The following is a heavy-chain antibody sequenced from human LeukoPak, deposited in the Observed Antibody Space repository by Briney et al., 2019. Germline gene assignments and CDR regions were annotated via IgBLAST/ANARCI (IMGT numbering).Heavy chain of an antibody. Sequence: GASVKVSCKASGYTFTGYYMRWVRQAPGQGLEWMGWINPNSGGTNYAQKFQGWVTMTRDTSISTAYMELSRLRSDDTAVYYCARDGGSGSYYYYGMDVWGQGTTVTVSS. CDR3: ARDGGSGSYYYYGMDV. V-gene: IGHV1-2*04. D-gene: IGHD3-10*01. CDR2: INPNSGGT. J-gene: IGHJ6*02. CDR1: GYTFTGYY.